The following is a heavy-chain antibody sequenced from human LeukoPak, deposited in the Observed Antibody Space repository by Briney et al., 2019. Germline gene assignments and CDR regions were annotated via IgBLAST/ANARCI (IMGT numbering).Heavy chain of an antibody. J-gene: IGHJ6*03. CDR3: ARDFSVVARGAYYYYMDV. D-gene: IGHD3-10*01. V-gene: IGHV3-48*01. CDR2: INRSRGTT. Sequence: PGGSLTLSCSASAFTFSRYNMTWVRQSPGKGLEWISYINRSRGTTYYPASVSRRSTISRDNAKNSLSLQMNSLRAEETAVYYCARDFSVVARGAYYYYMDVWGKGTTVTVSS. CDR1: AFTFSRYN.